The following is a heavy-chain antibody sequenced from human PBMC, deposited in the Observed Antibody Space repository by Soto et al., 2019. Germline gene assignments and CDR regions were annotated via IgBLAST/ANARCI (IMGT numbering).Heavy chain of an antibody. CDR2: FDPEDGET. V-gene: IGHV1-24*01. CDR1: GYTLTELS. Sequence: ASVKVSCKVSGYTLTELSMHWVRQAPGKGLEWMGGFDPEDGETIYAQKFQGRVTMTEDTSTDTAYMELSSLRSEDTAVYYCATEVYSGSYSNFDYRGQGTLVTVSS. J-gene: IGHJ4*02. CDR3: ATEVYSGSYSNFDY. D-gene: IGHD1-26*01.